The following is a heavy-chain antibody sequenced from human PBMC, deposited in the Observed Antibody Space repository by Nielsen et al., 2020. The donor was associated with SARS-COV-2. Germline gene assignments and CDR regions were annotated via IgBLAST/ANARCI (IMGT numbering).Heavy chain of an antibody. V-gene: IGHV5-10-1*01. CDR2: IDPSDSYV. CDR3: ARYASEYYYYYYMDV. CDR1: GSSFTSHW. Sequence: GGSLGLSCKGSGSSFTSHWITWVRQMPGKGLEWMGRIDPSDSYVDYSPSFQGHVAISADKSISTAYLQWSSLKASDTAMYYCARYASEYYYYYYMDVWGTGTTVTVPS. J-gene: IGHJ6*03. D-gene: IGHD2-2*01.